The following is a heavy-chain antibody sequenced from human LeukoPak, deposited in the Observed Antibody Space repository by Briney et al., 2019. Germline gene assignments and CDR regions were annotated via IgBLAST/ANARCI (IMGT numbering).Heavy chain of an antibody. D-gene: IGHD3-10*01. CDR2: IIPILGIA. CDR3: ATGDPGSGSYSGDY. Sequence: SVKVSCKASGGTFSSYAISWVRQAPGQGLEWMGRIIPILGIANYAQKFQGRVTITADKSTSTAYMELSSLRSEDTAVYYCATGDPGSGSYSGDYWGQGTLVTVSS. J-gene: IGHJ4*02. CDR1: GGTFSSYA. V-gene: IGHV1-69*04.